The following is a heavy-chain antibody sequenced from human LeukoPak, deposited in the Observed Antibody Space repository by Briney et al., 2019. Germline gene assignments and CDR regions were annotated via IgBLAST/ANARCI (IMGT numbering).Heavy chain of an antibody. CDR2: INPNSGGT. CDR3: ARGGVGYSSGWYPGFDY. D-gene: IGHD6-19*01. Sequence: ASVKVSCKASGYTFTGYYMHCVRQAPGQGLEWMGWINPNSGGTNYAQKFQGRVTMTRDTSISTAYMELSRLRSDDTAVYYCARGGVGYSSGWYPGFDYWGQGTLVTVSS. V-gene: IGHV1-2*02. CDR1: GYTFTGYY. J-gene: IGHJ4*02.